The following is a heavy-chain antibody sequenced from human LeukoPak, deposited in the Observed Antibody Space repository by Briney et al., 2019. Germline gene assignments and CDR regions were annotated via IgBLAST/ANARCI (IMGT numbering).Heavy chain of an antibody. CDR2: ISGSGGYT. J-gene: IGHJ5*02. Sequence: GGSLRLSCAASKFTFSTFSMSWVRQAPGKGLEWVSSISGSGGYTYYADSVKGRFTISRDNTKNSLYLQMNSLRAEDTAVYYCARDKHVGMDPWGQGTLVTVSS. D-gene: IGHD2-15*01. V-gene: IGHV3-23*01. CDR3: ARDKHVGMDP. CDR1: KFTFSTFS.